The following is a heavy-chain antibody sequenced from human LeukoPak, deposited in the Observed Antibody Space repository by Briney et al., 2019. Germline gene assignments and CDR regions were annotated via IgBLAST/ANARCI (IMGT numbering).Heavy chain of an antibody. CDR2: ISSSGSTI. CDR3: AREISLEWYFDL. J-gene: IGHJ2*01. CDR1: GFTFSSYE. D-gene: IGHD2/OR15-2a*01. V-gene: IGHV3-48*03. Sequence: GGSLRLSCAASGFTFSSYEMNWVRQAPGKGLEWVSYISSSGSTIYYADSVKGRFTISRDNSKNTLYLQMNSLRAEDTAVYYCAREISLEWYFDLWGRGTLVTVSS.